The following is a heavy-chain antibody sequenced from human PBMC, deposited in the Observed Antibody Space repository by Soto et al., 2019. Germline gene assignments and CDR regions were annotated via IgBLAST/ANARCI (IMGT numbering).Heavy chain of an antibody. J-gene: IGHJ6*02. CDR3: ARSLIAAAGRFYYYYYGMDV. D-gene: IGHD6-13*01. CDR2: IYHSGST. Sequence: KPSETLSLTCAVSGGSISSSNWWSWVRQPPGKGLEWIGEIYHSGSTNYNPSLKSRVTISVDKSKNQFSLKLSSVTAADTAVYYCARSLIAAAGRFYYYYYGMDVWGQGTTVTVSS. V-gene: IGHV4-4*02. CDR1: GGSISSSNW.